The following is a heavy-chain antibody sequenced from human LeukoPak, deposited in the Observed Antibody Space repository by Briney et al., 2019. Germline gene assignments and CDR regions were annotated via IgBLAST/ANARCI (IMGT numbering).Heavy chain of an antibody. D-gene: IGHD6-19*01. CDR2: INPNSGGT. J-gene: IGHJ5*02. CDR1: GYTFTGYY. Sequence: ASVKVSCKASGYTFTGYYMHWVRQAPGQGLEWMGWINPNSGGTNYAQKFQGRVTMTRDTSISTAYMELSRLRSDDTAVYYCARDFVGNGRYTRWFDPWGQGTLVTVSS. CDR3: ARDFVGNGRYTRWFDP. V-gene: IGHV1-2*02.